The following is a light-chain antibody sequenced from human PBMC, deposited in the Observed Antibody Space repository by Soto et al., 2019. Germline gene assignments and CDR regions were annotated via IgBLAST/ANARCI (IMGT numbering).Light chain of an antibody. J-gene: IGKJ3*01. CDR2: GAS. V-gene: IGKV3-20*01. Sequence: EIVLTQSPGTLSLSPGERATLSCRASQSVSSSDLAWYQQKPGQAPRLLIYGASSRATGIPDRFSGSGSGTDFTLTISGLESEDFALYYCQQYGRSPLTFGPGTKVDIK. CDR3: QQYGRSPLT. CDR1: QSVSSSD.